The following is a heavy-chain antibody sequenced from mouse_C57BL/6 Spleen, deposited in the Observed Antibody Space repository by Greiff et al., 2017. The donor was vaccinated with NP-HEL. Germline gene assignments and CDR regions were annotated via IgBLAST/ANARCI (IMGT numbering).Heavy chain of an antibody. Sequence: VQLQQSGTELVKPGASVKLSCKASGYTFTSYWMHWVKQRPGQGLEWIGNINPSNGGTNYNEKFKSKATLTVDKSSSTAYMQLSSLTSEDSAVYYCASKLRLYYAMDYWGQGTSVTVSS. CDR1: GYTFTSYW. J-gene: IGHJ4*01. D-gene: IGHD3-2*02. CDR3: ASKLRLYYAMDY. CDR2: INPSNGGT. V-gene: IGHV1-53*01.